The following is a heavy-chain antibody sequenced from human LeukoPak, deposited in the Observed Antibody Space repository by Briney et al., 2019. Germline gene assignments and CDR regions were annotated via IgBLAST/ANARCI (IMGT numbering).Heavy chain of an antibody. CDR1: GYTFTGYY. CDR2: INPNSGGT. D-gene: IGHD3-3*01. J-gene: IGHJ4*02. V-gene: IGHV1-2*02. CDR3: ARVRVGVVIGVFDY. Sequence: ASVKVSCKASGYTFTGYYMHWVRQAPGQGREGMGWINPNSGGTNYAQKFQGRVTMTRDTSISTAYMELSRLRSDDTAVYYCARVRVGVVIGVFDYWGQGTLVTVSS.